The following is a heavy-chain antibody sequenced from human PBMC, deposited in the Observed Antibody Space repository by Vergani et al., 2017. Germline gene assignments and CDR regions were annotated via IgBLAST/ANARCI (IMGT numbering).Heavy chain of an antibody. CDR3: ARDRPYDFWSGYRFDP. V-gene: IGHV1-69*04. Sequence: QVQLVQSGAEVKKPGASVKVSCKASGYTFTSYAMHWVRQAPGQRLEWMGRIIPILGIANYAQKFQGRVTITADKSTSTAYMELSSLRSEDTAVYYCARDRPYDFWSGYRFDPWGQGTLVTVSS. CDR2: IIPILGIA. D-gene: IGHD3-3*01. CDR1: GYTFTSYA. J-gene: IGHJ5*02.